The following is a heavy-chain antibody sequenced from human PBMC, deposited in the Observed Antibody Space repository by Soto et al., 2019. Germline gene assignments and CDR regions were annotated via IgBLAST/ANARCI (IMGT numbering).Heavy chain of an antibody. CDR2: IWYDGSNK. J-gene: IGHJ4*02. D-gene: IGHD3-3*01. Sequence: LRLSCAASGFTFSSYGMHWVRQAPGKGLEWVAVIWYDGSNKYYADSVKGRFTISRDNSKNTLYLQMNSLRAEDTAVYYCARVFGVTYFDYWGQGTLVTVSS. CDR1: GFTFSSYG. V-gene: IGHV3-33*01. CDR3: ARVFGVTYFDY.